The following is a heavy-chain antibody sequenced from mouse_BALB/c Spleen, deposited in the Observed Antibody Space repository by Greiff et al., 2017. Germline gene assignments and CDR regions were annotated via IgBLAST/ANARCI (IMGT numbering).Heavy chain of an antibody. CDR2: IDPENGDT. J-gene: IGHJ3*01. CDR3: NGFGNYSWFAY. Sequence: VQLQQSGAELVRSGASVKLSCTASGFNIKDYYMHWVKQRPEQGLEWIGWIDPENGDTEYAPKFQCKATMTADTSSNTAYLQLSSLTSEDTAVYYCNGFGNYSWFAYWGQGTLVTVSA. V-gene: IGHV14-4*02. CDR1: GFNIKDYY. D-gene: IGHD2-1*01.